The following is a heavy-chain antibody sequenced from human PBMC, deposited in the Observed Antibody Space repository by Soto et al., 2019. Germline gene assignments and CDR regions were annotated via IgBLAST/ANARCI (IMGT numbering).Heavy chain of an antibody. J-gene: IGHJ4*02. V-gene: IGHV3-33*01. CDR3: ARAVGPFDY. CDR1: GFTFSTYG. CDR2: IWYDGSNK. D-gene: IGHD1-26*01. Sequence: QVQLVESGGGVVQPGRSLRLSCAASGFTFSTYGMHWVRQAPGKGLEWVAVIWYDGSNKYYADSVKGRFTISRDNSRNARYLQMSGLGAEDTAVYYCARAVGPFDYWGQGTLVTVSS.